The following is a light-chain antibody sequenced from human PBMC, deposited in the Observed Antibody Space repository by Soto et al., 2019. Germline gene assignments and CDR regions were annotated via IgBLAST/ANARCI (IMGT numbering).Light chain of an antibody. J-gene: IGKJ1*01. V-gene: IGKV1-5*03. Sequence: DIQMTQSPSTLSASVGDRVTITCRASQSINIWLAWYQQKPGKAPKLLIYKASTLESGVPSRFSGSGSGTEFTLTISSLQPDDLATYYCQQYDSYSWTFGQGTKVEIK. CDR3: QQYDSYSWT. CDR1: QSINIW. CDR2: KAS.